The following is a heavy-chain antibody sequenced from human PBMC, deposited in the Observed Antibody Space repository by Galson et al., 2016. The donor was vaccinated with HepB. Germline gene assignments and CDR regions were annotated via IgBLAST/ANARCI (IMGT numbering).Heavy chain of an antibody. J-gene: IGHJ2*01. CDR2: ISSSSSYI. CDR1: GFTFSSYS. V-gene: IGHV3-21*01. D-gene: IGHD7-27*01. CDR3: ARDFLGIVGRYFDL. Sequence: LRLSCAASGFTFSSYSMNWVRQAPGKGLEWVSSISSSSSYIYYADSVKGRFTISRDNAKNSLYLQMNSLRAEDTAVYYCARDFLGIVGRYFDLWGRGALVTVSS.